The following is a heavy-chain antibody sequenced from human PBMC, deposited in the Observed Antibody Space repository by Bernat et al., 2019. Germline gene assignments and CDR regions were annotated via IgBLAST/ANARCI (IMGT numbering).Heavy chain of an antibody. CDR1: GFTFSSYA. CDR3: AKDLVSGDGRWDVET. V-gene: IGHV3-23*04. D-gene: IGHD4-17*01. J-gene: IGHJ5*02. Sequence: EVQLVESGGGLIQPGGSLRLSCVASGFTFSSYAMSWVRQAPGKGLEWVSGILGGGSRTYHADSVKGRFTISRDNSKNTMYLQMSSLRTEDTAIYYCAKDLVSGDGRWDVETWGQGTLVSVSS. CDR2: ILGGGSRT.